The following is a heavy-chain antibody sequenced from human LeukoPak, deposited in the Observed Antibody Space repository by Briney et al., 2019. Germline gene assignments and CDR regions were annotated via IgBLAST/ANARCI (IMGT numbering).Heavy chain of an antibody. Sequence: PGGSLRLSCAASGFTFSSYAMHWVRQAPGKGLEWVAVISYDGSNKYYADSVKGRFTISRDNSKNTLYLQMNSLRAEDTAVYYCARVSDDSSGYYSEPFDYWGQGTLDTVSS. J-gene: IGHJ4*02. CDR1: GFTFSSYA. CDR2: ISYDGSNK. V-gene: IGHV3-30-3*01. CDR3: ARVSDDSSGYYSEPFDY. D-gene: IGHD3-22*01.